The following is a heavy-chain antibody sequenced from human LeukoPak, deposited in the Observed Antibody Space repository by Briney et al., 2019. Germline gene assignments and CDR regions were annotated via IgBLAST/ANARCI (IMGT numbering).Heavy chain of an antibody. CDR1: GYTFTSYH. V-gene: IGHV1-46*01. J-gene: IGHJ6*03. Sequence: ASVKVSCKASGYTFTSYHMHWVRQAPGQGLEWMGIINPSGGTTNYAQKFQGRVTITADESTSTAYMELSSLRSEDTAVYYCARDGLSRYNWNDQNYYYYMDVWGKGTTVTISS. CDR2: INPSGGTT. CDR3: ARDGLSRYNWNDQNYYYYMDV. D-gene: IGHD1-1*01.